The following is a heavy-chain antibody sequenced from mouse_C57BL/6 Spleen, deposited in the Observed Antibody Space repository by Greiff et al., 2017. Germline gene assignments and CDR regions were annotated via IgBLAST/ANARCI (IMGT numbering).Heavy chain of an antibody. CDR2: ISNLAYSI. Sequence: EVKLEESGGGLVQPGGSLKLSCAASGFTFSDYGMAWVRQAPRKGPEWVAFISNLAYSIYYADTVTGRFTISRENAKNTLYLEMSSLRSEDTAMYYCARHYSNFAMDYWGQGTSVTVSS. CDR1: GFTFSDYG. J-gene: IGHJ4*01. D-gene: IGHD2-5*01. CDR3: ARHYSNFAMDY. V-gene: IGHV5-15*04.